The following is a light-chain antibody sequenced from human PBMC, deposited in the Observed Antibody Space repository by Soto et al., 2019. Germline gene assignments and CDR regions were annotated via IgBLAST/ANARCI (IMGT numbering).Light chain of an antibody. Sequence: DIQMTQSPSSLSASVGDRVTITCRASQGISNYVAWYQQKPGTVPKLLIYAASTLQSGVPSRFSGSGSGTDFTLTISSLQPEDVATYYCQNYNSAPFTFGPGTKVDSK. CDR3: QNYNSAPFT. V-gene: IGKV1-27*01. CDR2: AAS. CDR1: QGISNY. J-gene: IGKJ3*01.